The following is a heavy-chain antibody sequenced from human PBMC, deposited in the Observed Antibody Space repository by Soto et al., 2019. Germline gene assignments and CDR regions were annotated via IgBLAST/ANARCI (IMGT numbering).Heavy chain of an antibody. CDR2: ISSNGGST. D-gene: IGHD2-15*01. CDR1: GFTFSSYA. J-gene: IGHJ4*02. V-gene: IGHV3-64*01. Sequence: GGSLRLSCAASGFTFSSYAMHWVRQAPGKGLEYVSAISSNGGSTYYANSVKGRFTISRDNSKNTLYLQMGSLRAEDMAVYYRARQGSGSYYFDSWGEGTMVTGSS. CDR3: ARQGSGSYYFDS.